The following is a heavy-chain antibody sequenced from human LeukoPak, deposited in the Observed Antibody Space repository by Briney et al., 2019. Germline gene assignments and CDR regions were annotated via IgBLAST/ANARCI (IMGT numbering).Heavy chain of an antibody. D-gene: IGHD3-16*01. Sequence: SQTLSLTCAISGDRLSNNRAAWNWIRQSPSRGLQWLGRAYYRSKWFIDYEISVKSRMIINVDTPKNQFSLQLNSVIPGDTAVYYCARDGHAPQSPYYFDCWGQGVLVTVSS. V-gene: IGHV6-1*01. CDR3: ARDGHAPQSPYYFDC. CDR1: GDRLSNNRAA. J-gene: IGHJ4*02. CDR2: AYYRSKWFI.